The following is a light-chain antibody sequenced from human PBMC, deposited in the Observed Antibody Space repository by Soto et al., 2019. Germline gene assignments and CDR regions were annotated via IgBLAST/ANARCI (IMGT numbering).Light chain of an antibody. Sequence: EIVLTQSPGTLSLSPGERATLNCRDSQSISTSSLAWHRQKPGQAPSLLIYGAFNRATGIPDRFSGGGSGTDFTLTITRLEPEDFAVYYCQYYGNSPLTFGQGTKVDFK. CDR1: QSISTSS. V-gene: IGKV3-20*01. CDR2: GAF. CDR3: QYYGNSPLT. J-gene: IGKJ1*01.